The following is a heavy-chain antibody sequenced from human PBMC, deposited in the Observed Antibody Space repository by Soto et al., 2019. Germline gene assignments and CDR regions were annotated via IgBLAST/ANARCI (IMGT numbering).Heavy chain of an antibody. V-gene: IGHV4-30-2*01. D-gene: IGHD1-26*01. J-gene: IGHJ4*02. CDR2: IHVTGYT. CDR1: GASITSGSYS. CDR3: ARGGALRPNGHVPRAF. Sequence: QLQLQESGSGLVNPSQTLSLTCTVSGASITSGSYSWSWIRQAPGKGLEWIGNIHVTGYTAFSPSLKRRFTRSVYTSKHQFSLNVNSVTAADTAVYFCARGGALRPNGHVPRAFWGQGTLVTVSS.